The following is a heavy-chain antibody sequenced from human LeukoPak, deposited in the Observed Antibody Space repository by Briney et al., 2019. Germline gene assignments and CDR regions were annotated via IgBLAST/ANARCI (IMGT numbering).Heavy chain of an antibody. V-gene: IGHV3-74*01. J-gene: IGHJ4*02. CDR3: VRDVWGDRDSFFDY. CDR1: GFTLSNYW. D-gene: IGHD3-16*01. CDR2: IDSDGRTTRST. Sequence: GGSLRLSCAASGFTLSNYWMHWVRQAPGKGLMWVSRIDSDGRTTRSTRYADSVTGRFTMSRDNAKNTLYLQMNSLRAEDTAVYYCVRDVWGDRDSFFDYWGRGTLVTVSS.